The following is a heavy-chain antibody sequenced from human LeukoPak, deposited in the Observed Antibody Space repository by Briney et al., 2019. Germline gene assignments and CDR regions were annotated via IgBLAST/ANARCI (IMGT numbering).Heavy chain of an antibody. CDR1: GFSLGGYA. CDR3: SRKYDSSGYFDS. V-gene: IGHV3-23*01. Sequence: GGSLRLSCIASGFSLGGYAMSWVRQAPGKGLEWVSTISGGGDAAYYADSVKGRFTISRDNSKNTLYLQVNSLSAEDTAVYYCSRKYDSSGYFDSWGRGTLVTVSS. D-gene: IGHD3-22*01. J-gene: IGHJ4*02. CDR2: ISGGGDAA.